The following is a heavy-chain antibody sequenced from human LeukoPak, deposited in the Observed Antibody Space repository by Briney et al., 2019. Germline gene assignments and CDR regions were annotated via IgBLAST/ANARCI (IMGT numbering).Heavy chain of an antibody. CDR2: ISGGST. Sequence: PGGSLRLSCAASGFTVSSNEMSWVRQAPGKGLEWVSSISGGSTYYAYSRKGRFTISIDNAKNTLYLQMNSLRAEDTAVYYCARFPFGKFPRRLNYFDYWGQGTLVTVSS. CDR3: ARFPFGKFPRRLNYFDY. J-gene: IGHJ4*02. CDR1: GFTVSSNE. V-gene: IGHV3-38-3*01. D-gene: IGHD3-10*01.